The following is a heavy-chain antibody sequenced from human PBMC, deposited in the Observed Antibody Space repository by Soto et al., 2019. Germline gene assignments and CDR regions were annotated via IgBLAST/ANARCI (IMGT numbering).Heavy chain of an antibody. CDR2: ITGSGGVT. CDR1: GFDFSGSE. D-gene: IGHD2-21*01. CDR3: AKVAPFILGSPF. J-gene: IGHJ4*02. V-gene: IGHV3-48*03. Sequence: EVKLVESGGALVQPGGSLRLSCTASGFDFSGSEMNWFRQAAGKGLEWVAYITGSGGVTFHADSVKGRFSISRDNAKNSLFLGMSDLTADDTGVYYCAKVAPFILGSPFWGQGTLVTVSS.